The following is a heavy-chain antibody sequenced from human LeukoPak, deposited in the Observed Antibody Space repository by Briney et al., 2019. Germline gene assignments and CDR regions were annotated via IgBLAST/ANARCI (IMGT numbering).Heavy chain of an antibody. J-gene: IGHJ4*02. V-gene: IGHV1-46*01. CDR3: ARVHSSGYYYFDY. CDR1: GYTFTSYY. D-gene: IGHD3-22*01. CDR2: INPSGGST. Sequence: ASVKVSCKASGYTFTSYYMHWVRQAPGQGLEWMGIINPSGGSTSYAQKFQGRVTISRDTSTSTFYIELSSLRSEDTALYYCARVHSSGYYYFDYWGQGTLVTVSS.